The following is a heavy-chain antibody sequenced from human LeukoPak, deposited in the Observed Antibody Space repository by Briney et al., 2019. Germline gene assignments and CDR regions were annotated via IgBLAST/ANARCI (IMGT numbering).Heavy chain of an antibody. Sequence: GGSLRLSCAASGFTFSSHGMHWVRRAPGKGLEWVAFIRYDGSNKYYADSVKGRFTISRDNSKNTLYLQMNSLRAEDTAVYYCANSYSSSWFSYFEYWGQGTLVTVSS. CDR1: GFTFSSHG. CDR3: ANSYSSSWFSYFEY. V-gene: IGHV3-30*02. CDR2: IRYDGSNK. D-gene: IGHD6-13*01. J-gene: IGHJ4*02.